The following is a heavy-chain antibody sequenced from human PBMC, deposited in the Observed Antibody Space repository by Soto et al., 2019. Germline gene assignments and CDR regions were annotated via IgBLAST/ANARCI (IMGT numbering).Heavy chain of an antibody. Sequence: SETLSLTCAVYGGSFSGYYWSWIRQPPGKGLEWIGEISHSGSTNYNPSLKSRVTISVDTSKNQFSLKLSSVTAADTAVYYCARKGGYCSGGRCYGSRWFDPWGQGTLVTVS. CDR3: ARKGGYCSGGRCYGSRWFDP. J-gene: IGHJ5*02. CDR1: GGSFSGYY. CDR2: ISHSGST. V-gene: IGHV4-34*01. D-gene: IGHD2-15*01.